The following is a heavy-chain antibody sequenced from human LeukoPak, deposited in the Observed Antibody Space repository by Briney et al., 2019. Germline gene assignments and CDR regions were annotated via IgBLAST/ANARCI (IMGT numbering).Heavy chain of an antibody. CDR3: EKGGGYSYGNDAFDI. J-gene: IGHJ3*02. D-gene: IGHD5-18*01. Sequence: PGGSLRLSCAASGFTFDDYAMHWARQAPGKGLEGVSGISWNSGSIGYADSVKGRFTISRDNAKNSLYLQMNSLRAEDMSLYYCEKGGGYSYGNDAFDIWGQGTMVTVSS. CDR1: GFTFDDYA. V-gene: IGHV3-9*03. CDR2: ISWNSGSI.